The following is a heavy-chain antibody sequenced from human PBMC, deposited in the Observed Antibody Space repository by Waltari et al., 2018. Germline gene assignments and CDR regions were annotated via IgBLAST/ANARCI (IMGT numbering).Heavy chain of an antibody. D-gene: IGHD2-8*01. CDR1: GFTFSNYW. Sequence: EVQLVESGGGGGKKGGSLRLSCAASGFTFSNYWMDWVRQVPGKGMVLVALTNKDGSGTSYADSVEGRLPISRDNAKNTMLRPLPGVPPECTAVCYCVRERYLNGGCVYDSWGRGTLVTVSS. V-gene: IGHV3-74*01. CDR3: VRERYLNGGCVYDS. CDR2: TNKDGSGT. J-gene: IGHJ4*02.